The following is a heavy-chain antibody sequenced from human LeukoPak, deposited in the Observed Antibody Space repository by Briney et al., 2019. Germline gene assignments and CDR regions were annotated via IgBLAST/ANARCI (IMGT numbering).Heavy chain of an antibody. CDR1: GYTFTSYG. CDR2: ISAYNGNT. V-gene: IGHV1-18*01. Sequence: GASVKVSCKASGYTFTSYGISWVRQAPGQGLEWMGWISAYNGNTNYAQKLQGRVTMTTDTSTSTAYMELRSLRSDDTAVYYCARAISRGIAAHWFDPWGQGTLVTVSS. J-gene: IGHJ5*02. D-gene: IGHD6-13*01. CDR3: ARAISRGIAAHWFDP.